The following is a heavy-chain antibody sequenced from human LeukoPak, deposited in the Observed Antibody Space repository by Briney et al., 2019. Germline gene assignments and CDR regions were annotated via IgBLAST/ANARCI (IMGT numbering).Heavy chain of an antibody. V-gene: IGHV3-23*01. Sequence: GGSLRLSCAASGFTFSSYAMSWVRQAPGKGLEWVSANVGSGDSTYYADSVKGRFTISRDNSKNTLYLQMNSLRAEDMAVYYCAKDPQYYYDSSGIDYWGQGTLVTVSS. D-gene: IGHD3-22*01. J-gene: IGHJ4*02. CDR2: NVGSGDST. CDR3: AKDPQYYYDSSGIDY. CDR1: GFTFSSYA.